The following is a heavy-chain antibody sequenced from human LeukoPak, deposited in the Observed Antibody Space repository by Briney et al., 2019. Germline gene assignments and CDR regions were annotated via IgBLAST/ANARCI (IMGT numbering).Heavy chain of an antibody. J-gene: IGHJ4*02. D-gene: IGHD3-10*01. CDR3: AKEGGPYYYGSGSYSAYDY. V-gene: IGHV3-30-3*01. CDR1: GFTFSSYA. CDR2: ISYDGSNK. Sequence: GGSLRLSCAASGFTFSSYAMHWVRQAPGKGLEWVAVISYDGSNKYYADSVKGRFTISRDNSKNTLYLQMNSLRAEDTAVYYCAKEGGPYYYGSGSYSAYDYWGQGTLVTVSS.